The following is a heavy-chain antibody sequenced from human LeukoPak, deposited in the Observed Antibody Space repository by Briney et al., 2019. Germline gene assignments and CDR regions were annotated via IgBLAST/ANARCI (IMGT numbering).Heavy chain of an antibody. CDR3: ARTLGYCSSTSCYAGDY. V-gene: IGHV1-69*05. CDR2: IIPIFGTA. J-gene: IGHJ4*02. D-gene: IGHD2-2*01. Sequence: GASVKVSCKASGGTFSSYAISWVRQAPGQGLEWMGGIIPIFGTANYAQKFQGRVTITTDESTSTAYMELSSLRSEDTAVYYCARTLGYCSSTSCYAGDYWGQGTLVTVSS. CDR1: GGTFSSYA.